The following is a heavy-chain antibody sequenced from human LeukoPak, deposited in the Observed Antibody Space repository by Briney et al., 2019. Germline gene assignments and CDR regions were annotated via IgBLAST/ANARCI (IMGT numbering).Heavy chain of an antibody. CDR3: ARGGTGTAYSDY. CDR2: INPSGGFT. D-gene: IGHD1-7*01. CDR1: GYTFTSYY. J-gene: IGHJ4*01. V-gene: IGHV1-46*04. Sequence: ASVKVSCKASGYTFTSYYMHWVRQAPGQGLEWMGIINPSGGFTNYAHDLEGRVTLTRDTSTTTVYMEVSSLRSDDTALYYCARGGTGTAYSDYWGQGSLVTVSS.